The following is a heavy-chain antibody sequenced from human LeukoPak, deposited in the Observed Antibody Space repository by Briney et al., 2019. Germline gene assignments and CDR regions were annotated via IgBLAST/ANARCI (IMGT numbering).Heavy chain of an antibody. D-gene: IGHD3-22*01. CDR3: ARNHYYDSSGYRTNKYYFDY. CDR2: INPNSGGT. V-gene: IGHV1-2*02. CDR1: GYTFTGYY. Sequence: ASVKVSCKASGYTFTGYYMHWVRQAPGQGLEWMGWINPNSGGTNYAQKFQGRVTMTRDTSISTAYMELSRLRSDDTAVYYCARNHYYDSSGYRTNKYYFDYWGQGTLVTVSS. J-gene: IGHJ4*02.